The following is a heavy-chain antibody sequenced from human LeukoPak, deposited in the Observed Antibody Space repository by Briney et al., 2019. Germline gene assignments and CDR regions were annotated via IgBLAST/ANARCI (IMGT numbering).Heavy chain of an antibody. V-gene: IGHV5-51*01. CDR1: GYSFASYW. CDR2: IYPGDSDT. D-gene: IGHD6-19*01. CDR3: ARQDGSAYYYFDY. J-gene: IGHJ4*02. Sequence: GESLKNSCKGSGYSFASYWIGWVRLMPGQGLEWMGIIYPGDSDTKYSPSFQGRVTISADKSINTAYLQWSSLKASDTAIYYCARQDGSAYYYFDYWGQGTLVTVSS.